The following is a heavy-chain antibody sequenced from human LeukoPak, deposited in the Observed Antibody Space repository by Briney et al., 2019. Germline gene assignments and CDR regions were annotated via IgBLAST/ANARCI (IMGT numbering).Heavy chain of an antibody. Sequence: GGSLRLSCAASGFTFSTYEMNWVRQAPGKGLEWVSHISSSGSTTYYADSVKGRFTISRDNAKNSLYLQMNSLRAEDTAVYYCASGRYSNYFDYWGQGTLVTVSS. CDR1: GFTFSTYE. V-gene: IGHV3-48*03. CDR3: ASGRYSNYFDY. J-gene: IGHJ4*02. CDR2: ISSSGSTT. D-gene: IGHD4-11*01.